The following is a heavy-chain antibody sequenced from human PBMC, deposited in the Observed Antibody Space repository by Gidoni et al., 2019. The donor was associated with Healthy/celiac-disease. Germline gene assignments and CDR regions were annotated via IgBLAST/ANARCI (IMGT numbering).Heavy chain of an antibody. CDR1: GYTFTSYY. D-gene: IGHD4-17*01. Sequence: VQLVHSGAEVTKPWASVEVSCKASGYTFTSYYMHWVRQAPGQGLEWMGIINPSGGSTSYAKKFQGRVTMTRDTSTSTVYMELSSLRSEDTAVYYCARSRGDYVRAFDYWGQGTLVTVSS. V-gene: IGHV1-46*01. CDR3: ARSRGDYVRAFDY. CDR2: INPSGGST. J-gene: IGHJ4*02.